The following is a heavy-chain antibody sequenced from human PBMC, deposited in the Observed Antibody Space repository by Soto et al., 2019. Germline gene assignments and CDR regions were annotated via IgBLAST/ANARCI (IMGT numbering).Heavy chain of an antibody. CDR1: GFTFSSRA. CDR3: ASIIVVVPAVRPSSDY. CDR2: IGGNSGSI. Sequence: PGGSLRLSCAGSGFTFSSRAMSWVRQAPGKGLEWVSGIGGNSGSIGYADSVKGRFTISRDNAKNSLYLQMNSLRAEDTAVYYCASIIVVVPAVRPSSDYWGQGTLVTVSS. D-gene: IGHD2-2*01. J-gene: IGHJ4*02. V-gene: IGHV3-20*04.